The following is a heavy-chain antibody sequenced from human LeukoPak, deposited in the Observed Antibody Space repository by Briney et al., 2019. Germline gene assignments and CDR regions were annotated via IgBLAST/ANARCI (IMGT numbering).Heavy chain of an antibody. CDR1: GSTVSSNY. D-gene: IGHD5-24*01. CDR3: ARLKRDGYNPPYFDY. Sequence: QPGGSLRLSCAASGSTVSSNYMSWVRQAPGKGLEWVSVIYSGGSTYYADSVKGRFTISRHNSKNTLYLQMNSLRAEDTAVYYCARLKRDGYNPPYFDYWGQGTLVTVSS. J-gene: IGHJ4*02. CDR2: IYSGGST. V-gene: IGHV3-53*04.